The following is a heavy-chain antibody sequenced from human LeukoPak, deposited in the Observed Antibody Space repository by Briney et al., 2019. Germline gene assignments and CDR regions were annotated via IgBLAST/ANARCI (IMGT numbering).Heavy chain of an antibody. CDR2: TYYRSKWYN. CDR1: GDSVSSNSAA. V-gene: IGHV6-1*01. CDR3: ARDGGYDFGNWFDP. Sequence: SQTLSLTCAISGDSVSSNSAAWNWIRQSSSRGLEWLGRTYYRSKWYNDYAVSVKSRITINPDTSKNQFSLQLNSVTPEDTAVYYCARDGGYDFGNWFDPWGQGTLVTVSS. J-gene: IGHJ5*02. D-gene: IGHD5-12*01.